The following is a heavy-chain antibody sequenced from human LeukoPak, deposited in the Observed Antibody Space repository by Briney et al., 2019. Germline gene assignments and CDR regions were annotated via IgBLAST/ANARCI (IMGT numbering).Heavy chain of an antibody. J-gene: IGHJ4*02. D-gene: IGHD3-22*01. CDR3: ARLTSGYYANFDY. V-gene: IGHV4-59*08. CDR2: IYYSGST. CDR1: GGSISNYY. Sequence: PSETLSLTCTVSGGSISNYYWSWIRQPPGKGLEWIGYIYYSGSTNYNPSLQSRVTIPLDTSKNQFSLKLSSVTAADTAVYYCARLTSGYYANFDYWGQGTLVTVSS.